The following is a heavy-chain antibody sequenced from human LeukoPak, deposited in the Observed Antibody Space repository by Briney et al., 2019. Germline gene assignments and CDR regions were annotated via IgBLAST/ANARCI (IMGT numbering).Heavy chain of an antibody. J-gene: IGHJ4*02. CDR3: ARVPDYDFWSGVDFDY. Sequence: PGGSLRLSCAASGFTFSSYWMSWVRQAPGKGLEWVANIKQDGSEKYYVDSVKGRFTISRDNAKNSLYLQMNSLRAEDTAVYYCARVPDYDFWSGVDFDYWGQGTLVTVSP. V-gene: IGHV3-7*01. CDR2: IKQDGSEK. D-gene: IGHD3-3*01. CDR1: GFTFSSYW.